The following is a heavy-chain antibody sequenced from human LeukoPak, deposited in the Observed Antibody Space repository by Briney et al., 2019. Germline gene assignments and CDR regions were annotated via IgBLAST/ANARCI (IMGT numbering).Heavy chain of an antibody. D-gene: IGHD3-22*01. J-gene: IGHJ4*02. CDR2: INAGNDNT. CDR3: ARIGVLGSGYSF. V-gene: IGHV1-3*01. CDR1: GYTFSNYA. Sequence: GASVKVSCKASGYTFSNYAMHWARQAPGQRLEWMGWINAGNDNTKYSQKFQDRVTITRDTSASTAYMELSSLRSEDTAVYYCARIGVLGSGYSFWGQGTLVTVSS.